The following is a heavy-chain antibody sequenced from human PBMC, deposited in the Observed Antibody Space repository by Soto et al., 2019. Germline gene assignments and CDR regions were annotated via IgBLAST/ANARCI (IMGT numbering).Heavy chain of an antibody. Sequence: QVQLQESGPGLVMPSGTLSLTCAVSGASISSNDWWNWVRQPPGKGLEWIGEIYHVGTTIYNPSLNSRVSISIDESKNHFSMKLTSVTAADTAVYYCARDFKAPKDAWAFDYWGQGILVTVSS. D-gene: IGHD3-16*01. V-gene: IGHV4-4*02. CDR1: GASISSNDW. CDR3: ARDFKAPKDAWAFDY. J-gene: IGHJ4*02. CDR2: IYHVGTT.